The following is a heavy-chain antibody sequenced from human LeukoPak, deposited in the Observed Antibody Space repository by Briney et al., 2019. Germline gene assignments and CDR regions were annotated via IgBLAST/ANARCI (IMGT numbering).Heavy chain of an antibody. J-gene: IGHJ6*03. V-gene: IGHV1-69*13. CDR1: GGTFSSYA. D-gene: IGHD1-7*01. CDR3: AREVGGTGTTPEDPDYYYYMDV. Sequence: SVEVSCKASGGTFSSYAISWVRQAPGQGLEWMGGIIPIFGTANYAQKFQGRVTITADESTSTAYMELSSLRSEDTAVYYCAREVGGTGTTPEDPDYYYYMDVWGKGTTVTVSS. CDR2: IIPIFGTA.